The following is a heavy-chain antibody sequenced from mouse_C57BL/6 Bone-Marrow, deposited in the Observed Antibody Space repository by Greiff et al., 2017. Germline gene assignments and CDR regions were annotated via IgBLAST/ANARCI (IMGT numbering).Heavy chain of an antibody. V-gene: IGHV6-3*01. CDR3: TGETGFDY. J-gene: IGHJ2*01. CDR1: GFTFSNYW. Sequence: VKVEESGGGLVQPGGSMKLSCVASGFTFSNYWMNWVRQSPEKGLEWVAQIRLKSDNYATPYAESVKGRFTISRDDSKSSVYLQMNNLRAEDTGIYYCTGETGFDYWGQGTTLTVSS. CDR2: IRLKSDNYAT. D-gene: IGHD4-1*01.